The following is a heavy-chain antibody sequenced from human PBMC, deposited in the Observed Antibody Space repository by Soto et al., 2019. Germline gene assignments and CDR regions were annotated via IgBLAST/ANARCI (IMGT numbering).Heavy chain of an antibody. CDR2: IYYSGST. Sequence: QVQLQESGPGLVKPSQTLSLTCTVSGGSISSGGYYWSWIRQHPGKGLEWIGYIYYSGSTYYNPSLKSRVTISVDTSKNQFSLKLSSVTAADTAVYYCARDRVECSSTGCPYMDVWGKGTTVTVSS. CDR3: ARDRVECSSTGCPYMDV. D-gene: IGHD2-2*01. J-gene: IGHJ6*03. CDR1: GGSISSGGYY. V-gene: IGHV4-31*03.